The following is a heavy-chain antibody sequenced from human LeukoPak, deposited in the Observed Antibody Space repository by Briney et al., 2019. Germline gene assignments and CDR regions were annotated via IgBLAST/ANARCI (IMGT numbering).Heavy chain of an antibody. CDR2: IIPVMNEP. D-gene: IGHD1-26*01. CDR1: EGIFKHHA. J-gene: IGHJ6*03. CDR3: ARCKIVGASFNNYYYMDV. Sequence: ASVKVSCKSSEGIFKHHALSWVRQAPGQGLEWMGGIIPVMNEPKYAQKFQGRVTITTDESTNTAYMELSSLTSEDTAVYYCARCKIVGASFNNYYYMDVWGKGTPVTVSS. V-gene: IGHV1-69*05.